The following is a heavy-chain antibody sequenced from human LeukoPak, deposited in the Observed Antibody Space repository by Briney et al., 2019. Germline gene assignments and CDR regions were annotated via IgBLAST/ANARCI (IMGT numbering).Heavy chain of an antibody. J-gene: IGHJ6*03. CDR1: GFTFSNAW. D-gene: IGHD2-15*01. CDR3: ARDAIGYCSGGSCYYYYYYMDV. Sequence: PGGSLRLSCAASGFTFSNAWMNWVRQAPGKGLEWVSYISSSGSTIYYADSVKGRFTISRDNAKNSLYPQMNSLRAEDTAVYYCARDAIGYCSGGSCYYYYYYMDVWGKGTTVTVSS. V-gene: IGHV3-48*04. CDR2: ISSSGSTI.